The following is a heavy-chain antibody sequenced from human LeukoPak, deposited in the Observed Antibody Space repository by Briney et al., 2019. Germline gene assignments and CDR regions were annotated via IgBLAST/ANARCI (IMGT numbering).Heavy chain of an antibody. CDR1: GYTFTQFA. CDR3: ARDAPDGGVSKFDY. D-gene: IGHD3-3*01. V-gene: IGHV7-4-1*02. J-gene: IGHJ4*02. CDR2: VNMYTGIP. Sequence: ASVKVSCKTSGYTFTQFAINWMRQAPGQGLEWLGWVNMYTGIPTYGQGFTGRFVFSLDTSVSTAYLQISSLKAEDTAVYYCARDAPDGGVSKFDYWGQGTLVTVSS.